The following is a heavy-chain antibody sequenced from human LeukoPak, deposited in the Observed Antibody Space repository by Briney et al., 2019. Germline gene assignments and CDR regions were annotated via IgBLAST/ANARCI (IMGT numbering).Heavy chain of an antibody. Sequence: GGSLRLLCSASGFTFSRYSVYWVRQAPGKGLDYVSAISSNGGSTYYAASVKGRFTISSDNSKNTLYLQMSSLRAEDTAVYYCVKDDSVVELARGQGTLVTVSS. CDR3: VKDDSVVELA. D-gene: IGHD2-15*01. CDR2: ISSNGGST. J-gene: IGHJ1*01. V-gene: IGHV3-64D*06. CDR1: GFTFSRYS.